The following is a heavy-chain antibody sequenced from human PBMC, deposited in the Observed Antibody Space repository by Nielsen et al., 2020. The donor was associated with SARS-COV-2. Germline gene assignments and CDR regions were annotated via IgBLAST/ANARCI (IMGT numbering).Heavy chain of an antibody. CDR3: ARDWSSGSGSSYYYYGMDV. V-gene: IGHV3-66*01. J-gene: IGHJ6*02. CDR2: IYSGGST. D-gene: IGHD3-10*01. CDR1: GFTVSSNY. Sequence: GESLKISCAASGFTVSSNYMSWVRQAPGKGLEWVSVIYSGGSTYYADSVKGRFTISRDNAKNSLYLQMNSLRAEDTAVYYCARDWSSGSGSSYYYYGMDVWGQGTTVTVSS.